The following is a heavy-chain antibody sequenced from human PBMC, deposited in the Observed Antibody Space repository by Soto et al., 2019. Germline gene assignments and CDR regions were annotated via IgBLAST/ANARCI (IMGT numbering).Heavy chain of an antibody. D-gene: IGHD3-9*01. V-gene: IGHV4-59*01. J-gene: IGHJ6*02. Sequence: ETLSLTCTVSGGSISSYYWSWIRQPPGKGLEWIGYIYYSGSTNYNPSLKSRVTISVDTSKNQFSLKLSTVTAADTAVYYFSRNYYDILTGYYNDYYGMDVWGQGTTVTVSS. CDR1: GGSISSYY. CDR2: IYYSGST. CDR3: SRNYYDILTGYYNDYYGMDV.